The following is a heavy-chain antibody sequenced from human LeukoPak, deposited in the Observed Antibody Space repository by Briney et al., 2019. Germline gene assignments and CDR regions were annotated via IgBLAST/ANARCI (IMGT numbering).Heavy chain of an antibody. CDR2: IIPMSEAP. J-gene: IGHJ3*02. D-gene: IGHD2-2*01. Sequence: ASVKVSCKASGGTFSINAITWVRQAPGQGLEWMGGIIPMSEAPKYTQKFQGRVTIATDESTNTAYMELSSLRSEDTAVYYCARDKNSGECVSNSCYGVWPLDIWGQGTMVTVSS. CDR3: ARDKNSGECVSNSCYGVWPLDI. V-gene: IGHV1-69*05. CDR1: GGTFSINA.